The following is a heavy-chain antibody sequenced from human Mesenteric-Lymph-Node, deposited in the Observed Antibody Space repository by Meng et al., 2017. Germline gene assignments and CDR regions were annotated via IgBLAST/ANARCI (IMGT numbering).Heavy chain of an antibody. CDR2: INDDGTT. CDR1: GITFSNAW. D-gene: IGHD6-6*01. CDR3: TTSIAARSFDY. Sequence: EGRLWESGGGLVKPGGSLRLSCEGSGITFSNAWMKWVRQVPGKGLEWVGRINDDGTTDYAAPVKGRFTISRDDSKNTLYLQMNSLKTEDTAVYYCTTSIAARSFDYWGQGTLVTVSS. V-gene: IGHV3-15*01. J-gene: IGHJ4*02.